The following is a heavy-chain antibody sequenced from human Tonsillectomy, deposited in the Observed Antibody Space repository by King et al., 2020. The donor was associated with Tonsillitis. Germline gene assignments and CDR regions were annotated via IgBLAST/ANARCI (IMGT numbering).Heavy chain of an antibody. CDR3: ARDLHDFWSGPGY. Sequence: QLVQSGGDVVQPGRSLRLSCAASGFIFSTYAMHWVRQAPGKGLEWVAVISKDGSNKYYVDSVKGRFTIPRDSSKNTLYLQMDSLRAEDTAVYYCARDLHDFWSGPGYWGQGTLVTVSS. V-gene: IGHV3-30*01. CDR2: ISKDGSNK. J-gene: IGHJ4*02. D-gene: IGHD3-3*01. CDR1: GFIFSTYA.